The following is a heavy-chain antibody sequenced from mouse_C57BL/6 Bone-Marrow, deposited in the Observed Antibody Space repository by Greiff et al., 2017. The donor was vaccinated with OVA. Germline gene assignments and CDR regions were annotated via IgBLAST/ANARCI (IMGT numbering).Heavy chain of an antibody. CDR3: ARPRGSDPRAMDY. D-gene: IGHD1-1*01. Sequence: AASGVDFSRSWMSWVRRAPGKGLEWIGEINPDSSTINYAPSLKDKFIISRDNAKNTLYLQMSKVRSEDTALYYCARPRGSDPRAMDYWGQGTSVTVSS. CDR2: INPDSSTI. V-gene: IGHV4-1*01. J-gene: IGHJ4*01. CDR1: GVDFSRSW.